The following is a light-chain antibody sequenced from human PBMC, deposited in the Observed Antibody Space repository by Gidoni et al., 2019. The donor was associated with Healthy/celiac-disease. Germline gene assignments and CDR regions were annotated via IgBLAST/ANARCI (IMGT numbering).Light chain of an antibody. Sequence: DIQMTQSPSSLSESVGDRVTITCQASQDISNYLNWYQQKPGKAPKLLIYEASNWETGVPSRVSGSGSGTDFTFTISSLQPEDIATYYCQQDDNLPRTFXXXTKVEIK. J-gene: IGKJ1*01. CDR3: QQDDNLPRT. CDR1: QDISNY. V-gene: IGKV1-33*01. CDR2: EAS.